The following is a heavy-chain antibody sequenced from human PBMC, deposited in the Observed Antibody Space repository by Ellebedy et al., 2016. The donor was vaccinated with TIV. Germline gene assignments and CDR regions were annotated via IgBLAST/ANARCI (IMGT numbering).Heavy chain of an antibody. CDR3: ARGSITYYYDISGLNY. Sequence: GESLKISCAASGFTFDGYAMSWVRQAPGKGLEWVSAIGGSGDTTYYADSLKGRFNISRDNSKNTLYLQVNRLRAEDTAVYYCARGSITYYYDISGLNYWGQGTLVTVSS. CDR1: GFTFDGYA. CDR2: IGGSGDTT. D-gene: IGHD3-22*01. J-gene: IGHJ4*02. V-gene: IGHV3-23*01.